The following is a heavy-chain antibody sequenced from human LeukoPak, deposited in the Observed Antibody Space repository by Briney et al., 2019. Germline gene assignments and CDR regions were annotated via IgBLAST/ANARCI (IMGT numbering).Heavy chain of an antibody. V-gene: IGHV5-51*01. CDR3: ARASRDGYNQNFDY. Sequence: GESLKISCTGSGYSFSTNWIGWVRQMPGKGLEWMGILYPAGSDSIYSPSFQGQVTISADQSISTAYLQWSTLQASDTAMYYCARASRDGYNQNFDYWGQGTQVTVSS. CDR2: LYPAGSDS. D-gene: IGHD5-24*01. J-gene: IGHJ4*02. CDR1: GYSFSTNW.